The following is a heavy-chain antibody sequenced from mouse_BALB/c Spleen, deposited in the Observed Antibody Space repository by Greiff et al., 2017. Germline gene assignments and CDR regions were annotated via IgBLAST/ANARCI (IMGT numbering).Heavy chain of an antibody. Sequence: VQLLESGPGLVQPSQTLSITCTVSGFSLTSYGVHWVRQSPGKGLEWLGVIWSGGSTDYNAAFISRPSISKDNSKSQVFFKMNSLQANDTAIYYCARNGRYFDYWGQGTTLTVSS. D-gene: IGHD4-1*01. V-gene: IGHV2-2*02. CDR2: IWSGGST. CDR1: GFSLTSYG. CDR3: ARNGRYFDY. J-gene: IGHJ2*01.